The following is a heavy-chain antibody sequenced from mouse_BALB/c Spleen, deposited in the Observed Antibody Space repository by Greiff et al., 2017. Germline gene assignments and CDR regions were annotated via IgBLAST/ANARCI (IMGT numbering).Heavy chain of an antibody. CDR3: ARDGGLHAWFAY. CDR2: ISYDGSN. V-gene: IGHV3-6*02. Sequence: EVQLQQSGPGLVKPSQSLSLTSSVTGYSITSGYYWNWLRQFPGNKLEWMGYISYDGSNNYNPSLKNRISITRDTSKKQFFLKLNSVTTEDTATYYCARDGGLHAWFAYWGQGTLVTVSA. D-gene: IGHD2-4*01. CDR1: GYSITSGYY. J-gene: IGHJ3*01.